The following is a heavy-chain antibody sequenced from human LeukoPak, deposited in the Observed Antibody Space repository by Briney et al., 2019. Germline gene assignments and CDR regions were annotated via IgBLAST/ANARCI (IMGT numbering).Heavy chain of an antibody. CDR1: GGSFSGYY. J-gene: IGHJ4*02. Sequence: SETLSLTCAVYGGSFSGYYWSWIRQPPGKGLEWIGEINHSGSTNYNPSLKSRVTISVDTSKNQFSLKLSSVTAADTAVYYCARGWYDFWSGYYTQFYYFDYWRQGTLVTVSS. CDR3: ARGWYDFWSGYYTQFYYFDY. V-gene: IGHV4-34*01. D-gene: IGHD3-3*01. CDR2: INHSGST.